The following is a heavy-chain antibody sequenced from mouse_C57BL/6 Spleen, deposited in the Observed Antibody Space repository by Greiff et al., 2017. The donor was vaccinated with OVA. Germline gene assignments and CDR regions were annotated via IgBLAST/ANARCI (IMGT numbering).Heavy chain of an antibody. CDR1: GFTFSSSA. CDR3: ARDRSTMVTTYAMDY. J-gene: IGHJ4*01. Sequence: EVMLVESGGGLVKPGGSLKLSCAASGFTFSSSAMSWVRQTPEKRLEWVATISDGGSYTYYPDNVKGRFTISRDNAKNNLYLQMSHLKSEDTAMYYCARDRSTMVTTYAMDYWGQGTSVTVSS. D-gene: IGHD2-2*01. V-gene: IGHV5-4*01. CDR2: ISDGGSYT.